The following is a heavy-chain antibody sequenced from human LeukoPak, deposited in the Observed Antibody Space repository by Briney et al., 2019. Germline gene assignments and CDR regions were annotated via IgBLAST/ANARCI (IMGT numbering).Heavy chain of an antibody. CDR2: ISYDGSNK. V-gene: IGHV3-30*18. J-gene: IGHJ3*02. CDR3: AKVPGRDGYTHDAFDI. D-gene: IGHD5-24*01. CDR1: GFTFSSYG. Sequence: PGGSLRLSCAASGFTFSSYGMHWVRQAPGKGLEWVAVISYDGSNKYYADSVKGRFTISRDNSKNTLYLQMNSLRAEDTAVYYCAKVPGRDGYTHDAFDIWGQGTMVTVSS.